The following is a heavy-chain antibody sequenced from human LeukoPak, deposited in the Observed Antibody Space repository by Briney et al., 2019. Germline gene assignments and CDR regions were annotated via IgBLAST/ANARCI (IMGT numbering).Heavy chain of an antibody. CDR1: GGSISSGGYY. CDR2: IYYSGST. J-gene: IGHJ6*02. CDR3: ARDSGSYGMDV. Sequence: PSETLSLTCTVSGGSISSGGYYWSWIRQHPGKGLEWIGYIYYSGSTYYNPSLKSRVTISVDTSKNQFSLKLSPVTAADTAVYYCARDSGSYGMDVWGQGTTVTVSS. D-gene: IGHD6-25*01. V-gene: IGHV4-31*03.